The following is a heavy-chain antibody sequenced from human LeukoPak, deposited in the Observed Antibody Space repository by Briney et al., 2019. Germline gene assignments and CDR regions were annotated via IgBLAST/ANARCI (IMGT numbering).Heavy chain of an antibody. J-gene: IGHJ3*02. CDR2: ISYDGSNK. CDR3: AKASGVPWADYAFDI. D-gene: IGHD3-10*01. CDR1: GFTFSSYA. Sequence: PGGSLRLSCAASGFTFSSYAMHWVRQAPGKGLEWVAVISYDGSNKYYADSVKGRFTISRDNSKNTLYLQMNSLRAEDTAVYYCAKASGVPWADYAFDIWGQGTMVTVSS. V-gene: IGHV3-30-3*01.